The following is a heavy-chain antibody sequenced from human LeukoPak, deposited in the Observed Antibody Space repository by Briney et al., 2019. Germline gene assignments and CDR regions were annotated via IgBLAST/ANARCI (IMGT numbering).Heavy chain of an antibody. V-gene: IGHV3-21*01. J-gene: IGHJ3*02. Sequence: GGSLRLSCAASGLTFSSYSMNWVRQAPGEGLEWVSSISSSSSYISYADSVKGRFTISRDNAKNSLYLQMNSLRAEDTAVYYCARDLIVATADVFDIWGQGTMVTVSS. CDR2: ISSSSSYI. D-gene: IGHD5-12*01. CDR1: GLTFSSYS. CDR3: ARDLIVATADVFDI.